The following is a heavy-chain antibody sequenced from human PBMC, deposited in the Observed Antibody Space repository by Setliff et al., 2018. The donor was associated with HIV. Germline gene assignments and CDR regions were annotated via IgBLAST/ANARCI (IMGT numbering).Heavy chain of an antibody. D-gene: IGHD6-13*01. V-gene: IGHV4-59*08. Sequence: PSETLSLTCTVSGGSINSYYWSWIRQPPGKGLEWIGYIFNSGSTNYNPSFESRVTISVDTSKNQVSLKLTSVTAADTAVYYCARHGGHSSPPGYWGQGTLVTVSS. CDR1: GGSINSYY. CDR3: ARHGGHSSPPGY. CDR2: IFNSGST. J-gene: IGHJ4*02.